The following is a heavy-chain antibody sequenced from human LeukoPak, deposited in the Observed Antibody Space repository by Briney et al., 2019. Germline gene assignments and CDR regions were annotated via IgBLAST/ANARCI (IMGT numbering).Heavy chain of an antibody. D-gene: IGHD2-2*03. CDR3: AKELDIVVVPAAPPDY. CDR2: ISGSGGST. V-gene: IGHV3-23*01. CDR1: GFTFSSYA. Sequence: GGSLRLSCAASGFTFSSYAMSWVRQAPGKGLEWVSAISGSGGSTYYADSVKGRFTISRDNSKNTLYLQMNSLRAEDTAVYYCAKELDIVVVPAAPPDYWGQGTLVTVSS. J-gene: IGHJ4*02.